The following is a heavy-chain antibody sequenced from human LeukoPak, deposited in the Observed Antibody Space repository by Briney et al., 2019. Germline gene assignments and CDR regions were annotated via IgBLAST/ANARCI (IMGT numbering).Heavy chain of an antibody. Sequence: ASVKVSCKASGYTFTSYGISWVRQAPGQGLEWMGWISAYNGNTNYAQRLQGRVTMTTDTSTSTAYMELRSLRSADTAVYYCAREYYYDFWSGYYSLDYYYYGMDVWGQGTTVTVSS. V-gene: IGHV1-18*01. J-gene: IGHJ6*02. CDR2: ISAYNGNT. CDR1: GYTFTSYG. CDR3: AREYYYDFWSGYYSLDYYYYGMDV. D-gene: IGHD3-3*01.